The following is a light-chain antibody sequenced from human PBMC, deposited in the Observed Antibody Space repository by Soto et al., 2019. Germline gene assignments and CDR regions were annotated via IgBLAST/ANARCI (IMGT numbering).Light chain of an antibody. J-gene: IGLJ1*01. V-gene: IGLV2-23*02. CDR3: CSDAGRSTYV. CDR1: SSDVGSFNF. CDR2: EVT. Sequence: QSVLTQPAPLSGAPGQSITLSRTRTSSDVGSFNFVSWYQQYPGKAPKVLIYEVTKRPSGVSDRFSGSKSGNTASLTISGLQAEDEADYYCCSDAGRSTYVFGGGTKVTVL.